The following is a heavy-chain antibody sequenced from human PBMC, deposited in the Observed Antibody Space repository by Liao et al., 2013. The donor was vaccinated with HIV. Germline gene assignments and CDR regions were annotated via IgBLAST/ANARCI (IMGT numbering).Heavy chain of an antibody. CDR1: GGSVSGGRYY. J-gene: IGHJ6*03. Sequence: QVQLQESGPGLVKPSQTLSLTCTVAGGSVSGGRYYWSWIRQPAGKGLEWIGHVYSSGSTNYNPSLKSRVTMSVDTSKNQFSLKLSSVTAADTAVYHCARGPYYYYYMDVWGKGTTVTVSS. V-gene: IGHV4-61*02. CDR2: VYSSGST. CDR3: ARGPYYYYYMDV.